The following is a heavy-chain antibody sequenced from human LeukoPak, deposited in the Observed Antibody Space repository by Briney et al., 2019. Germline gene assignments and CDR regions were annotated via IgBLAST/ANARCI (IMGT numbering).Heavy chain of an antibody. CDR2: FYYGGGT. CDR3: ARRGYQLYYDSGTYYFDY. Sequence: PSETLSLTRAVPRFTISSYYYWAWIRQPPGKGLEWIGSFYYGGGTYYNPSLKSRVTISVDTSKSPFPLKLPSVTASDTGMCFCARRGYQLYYDSGTYYFDYWGQGIQVTVSS. V-gene: IGHV4-38-2*01. D-gene: IGHD3-10*01. J-gene: IGHJ4*02. CDR1: RFTISSYYY.